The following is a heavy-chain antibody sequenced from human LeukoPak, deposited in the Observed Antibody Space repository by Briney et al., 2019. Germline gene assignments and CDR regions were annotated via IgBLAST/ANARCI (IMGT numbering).Heavy chain of an antibody. CDR1: GYTFTSYD. J-gene: IGHJ6*02. Sequence: GASVKVSCKASGYTFTSYDINWVRQATGQGLEWMGWINPSSGGTYYARKFRARVTMTRDPSITTAYMDLSRLRSDDTAVYYCARDATLYYDFWSGYSHGGLDVWCQGTTVTVSS. CDR2: INPSSGGT. D-gene: IGHD3-3*01. V-gene: IGHV1-2*02. CDR3: ARDATLYYDFWSGYSHGGLDV.